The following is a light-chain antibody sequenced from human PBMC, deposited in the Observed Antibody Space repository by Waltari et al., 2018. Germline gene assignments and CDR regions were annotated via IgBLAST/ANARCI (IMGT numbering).Light chain of an antibody. J-gene: IGKJ1*01. CDR3: QHYVRLPVT. V-gene: IGKV3-20*01. Sequence: SCRASQSVSRPLAGYQQKPGHAPRLLIYGASTRATGIPERFSGGGSGTDFSLTISRLEPEDFAVYYCQHYVRLPVTFGQGTKVEIK. CDR2: GAS. CDR1: QSVSRP.